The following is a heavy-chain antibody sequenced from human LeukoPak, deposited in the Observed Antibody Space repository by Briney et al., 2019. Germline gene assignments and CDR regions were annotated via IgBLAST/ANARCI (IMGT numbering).Heavy chain of an antibody. Sequence: ALRLSCAASGFTFSGYAMHWVRQAPGKGLEWVSGISWNSGSIGYADSVKGRFTISRDNAKNSLYLQMNSLRADDTAVYYCARGRGYSGYDWLGDWGQGTLVSVSS. V-gene: IGHV3-9*01. J-gene: IGHJ4*02. D-gene: IGHD5-12*01. CDR2: ISWNSGSI. CDR3: ARGRGYSGYDWLGD. CDR1: GFTFSGYA.